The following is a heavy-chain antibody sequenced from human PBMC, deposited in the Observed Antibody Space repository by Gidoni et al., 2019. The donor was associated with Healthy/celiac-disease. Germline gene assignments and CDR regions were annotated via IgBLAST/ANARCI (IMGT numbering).Heavy chain of an antibody. D-gene: IGHD3-3*01. J-gene: IGHJ4*02. CDR1: GGTFLSSA. V-gene: IGHV1-69*04. Sequence: HVQLVQSGAQMKKPWSSVKVSCKASGGTFLSSAISSGRQAPGQGLEWMGRIIPILGIANYEQKFQGRVTMTADKSTSTAYMELSSLRSEDTAVYYCARETGITIFGVVTRSYFDYWGQGTLVTVSS. CDR2: IIPILGIA. CDR3: ARETGITIFGVVTRSYFDY.